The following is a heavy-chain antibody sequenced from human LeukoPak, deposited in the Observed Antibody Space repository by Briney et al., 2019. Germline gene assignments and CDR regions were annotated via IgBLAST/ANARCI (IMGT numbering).Heavy chain of an antibody. Sequence: SETLSLTCTVSGGSISSYYWNWIRQPPGKGLEWIGYIYYSGNTNYNPSLKSRVTISVDTSKNQFSLKLSSVTAADTAVYYCARGYCSGGSCYSYYYYNYMDVWGKGTTVTVSS. CDR1: GGSISSYY. J-gene: IGHJ6*03. CDR2: IYYSGNT. D-gene: IGHD2-15*01. V-gene: IGHV4-59*12. CDR3: ARGYCSGGSCYSYYYYNYMDV.